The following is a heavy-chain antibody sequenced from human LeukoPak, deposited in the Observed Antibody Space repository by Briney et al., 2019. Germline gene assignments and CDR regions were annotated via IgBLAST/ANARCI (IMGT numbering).Heavy chain of an antibody. J-gene: IGHJ4*02. CDR2: INPSGGST. CDR1: GYTLTELS. CDR3: ARDPGGDIAVAGFFDY. D-gene: IGHD6-19*01. V-gene: IGHV1-46*01. Sequence: ASVKVSCKVSGYTLTELSMHWVRQAPGQGLEWMGIINPSGGSTSYAQKFQGRVTMTRDTSTSTVYMELSSLRSEDTAVYYCARDPGGDIAVAGFFDYWGRGTLVTVSS.